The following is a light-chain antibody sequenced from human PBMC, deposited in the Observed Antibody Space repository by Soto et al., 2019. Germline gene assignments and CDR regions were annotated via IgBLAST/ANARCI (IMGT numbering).Light chain of an antibody. J-gene: IGKJ1*01. CDR3: QQYGSSPRT. CDR1: QSVSSY. CDR2: GAS. V-gene: IGKV3-20*01. Sequence: EIVLTQSPGTLSLSPGERATLSCRASQSVSSYLAWYQQKPGRAPRLLIYGASSRATGIPDRFTGSGSGTDFTLTLSRLEPEDFAVYYCQQYGSSPRTFGQGTKVEVK.